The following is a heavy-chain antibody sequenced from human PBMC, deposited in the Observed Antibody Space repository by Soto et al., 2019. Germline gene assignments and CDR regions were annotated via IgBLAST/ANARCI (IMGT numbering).Heavy chain of an antibody. V-gene: IGHV1-2*02. Sequence: QVQLVQSGAEVRKPGASVRVSCSPSGHPFLDFYVHWVRQAPGKGLEWLGWINPNTGATNYAQKFEGRVTVTRDMSINTVYMELTRLTSDDTAVYYCARIPYYYDTGRTDYFWGPGTLVTVSS. D-gene: IGHD3-22*01. J-gene: IGHJ4*02. CDR2: INPNTGAT. CDR1: GHPFLDFY. CDR3: ARIPYYYDTGRTDYF.